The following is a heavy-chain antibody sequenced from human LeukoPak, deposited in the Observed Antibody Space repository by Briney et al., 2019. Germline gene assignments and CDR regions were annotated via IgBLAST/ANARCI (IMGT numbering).Heavy chain of an antibody. CDR3: ARVPTSGSYYGIFDY. J-gene: IGHJ4*02. Sequence: GGTLRLSCAASGFTVSSSFIYWVRRAPGKGLEWVSFIHRDDKTYYADSVKGRFTMSRDSSKNTLYLQMNSLGADDTAVYYCARVPTSGSYYGIFDYWGQGTLVTVSS. V-gene: IGHV3-53*01. CDR1: GFTVSSSF. CDR2: IHRDDKT. D-gene: IGHD1-26*01.